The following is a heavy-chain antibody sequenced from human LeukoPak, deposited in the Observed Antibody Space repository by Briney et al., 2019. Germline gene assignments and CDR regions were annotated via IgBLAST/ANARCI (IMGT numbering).Heavy chain of an antibody. CDR1: GFTFTSSA. V-gene: IGHV1-58*01. D-gene: IGHD2-15*01. CDR3: AAGAGYCSGGSCYLDYYYYGMDV. J-gene: IGHJ6*04. Sequence: ASVKVSCKASGFTFTSSAVQWVRQARGQRLEWIGWIVVGSGNTNYTQKFQERVTITRDMSTSTAYMELSSLRSEDTAVYYCAAGAGYCSGGSCYLDYYYYGMDVRGKGTTVTVSS. CDR2: IVVGSGNT.